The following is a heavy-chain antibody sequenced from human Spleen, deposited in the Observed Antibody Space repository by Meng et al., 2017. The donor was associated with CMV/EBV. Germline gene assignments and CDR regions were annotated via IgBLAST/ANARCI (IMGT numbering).Heavy chain of an antibody. V-gene: IGHV3-23*01. CDR2: ISGSGGST. CDR1: GFTFDSYA. CDR3: AKDRGKARGGDY. Sequence: GESLKISCTASGFTFDSYAMSWVRQAPGKGLEWVSAISGSGGSTYYADSVKGRFTISRDNSKNTLYLQMNSLRAEDTAVYYCAKDRGKARGGDYWGQGTLVTVSS. J-gene: IGHJ4*02. D-gene: IGHD3-10*01.